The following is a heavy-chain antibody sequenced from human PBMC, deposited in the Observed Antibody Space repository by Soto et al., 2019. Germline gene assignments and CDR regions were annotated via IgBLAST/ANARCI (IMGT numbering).Heavy chain of an antibody. CDR3: AKEVPYSRGWISDYYYGMDV. J-gene: IGHJ6*02. CDR2: IIPILDVI. V-gene: IGHV1-69*08. Sequence: QVQLVQSGAEVKKPGSSVKVSCKASGGTFSSYTFSWVRQAPGQGLEWMGRIIPILDVINYAQKFQGRVTITPDRSTSTAYMELRSLRFEDTAVYYCAKEVPYSRGWISDYYYGMDVWGQGTTVTVSS. CDR1: GGTFSSYT. D-gene: IGHD6-19*01.